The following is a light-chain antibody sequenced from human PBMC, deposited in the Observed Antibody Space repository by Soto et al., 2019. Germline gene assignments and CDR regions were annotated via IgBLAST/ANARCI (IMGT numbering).Light chain of an antibody. CDR3: AAWDNSLNVDV. Sequence: QSVLTQPPSVSGTPGQSVTISCSGGSSNIGSNSVNWYQQLPGTAPKLLIFTDNQRPPGVPDRFSGSKSGTSASLAISGLQPQDEADHYCAAWDNSLNVDVFGTGTKVTVL. J-gene: IGLJ1*01. CDR1: SSNIGSNS. CDR2: TDN. V-gene: IGLV1-44*01.